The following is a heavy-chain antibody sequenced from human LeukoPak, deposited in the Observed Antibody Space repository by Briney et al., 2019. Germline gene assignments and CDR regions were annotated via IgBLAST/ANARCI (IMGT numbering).Heavy chain of an antibody. CDR3: ARGGEGAHYY. D-gene: IGHD1-26*01. J-gene: IGHJ4*02. CDR2: IYYTGST. V-gene: IGHV4-59*08. CDR1: GGSISSYY. Sequence: SETLSLTCTVSGGSISSYYWSWIRQPPGKGLEWIGYIYYTGSTNYNPSLKSRVTISVDTSKNQFSLKLSSVTAADTAVYYCARGGEGAHYYWGQGTLVTVSS.